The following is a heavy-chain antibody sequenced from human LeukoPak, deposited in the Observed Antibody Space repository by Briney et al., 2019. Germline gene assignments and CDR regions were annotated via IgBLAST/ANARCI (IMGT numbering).Heavy chain of an antibody. J-gene: IGHJ6*03. Sequence: SETLSLTCSGSNYSISNSLYWGWLRQPPGKGLEWIGSIYRSGSTLYNPSLKSRVTISLDTSKNQFSLKLSSVTAADTAVYFCARGTYGYYMDVWGKGTTVTVSS. V-gene: IGHV4-38-2*02. CDR3: ARGTYGYYMDV. D-gene: IGHD4-17*01. CDR2: IYRSGST. CDR1: NYSISNSLY.